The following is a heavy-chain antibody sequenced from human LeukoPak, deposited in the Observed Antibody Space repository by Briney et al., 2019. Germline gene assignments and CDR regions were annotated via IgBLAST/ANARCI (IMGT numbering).Heavy chain of an antibody. D-gene: IGHD2-2*01. J-gene: IGHJ3*02. CDR3: AKGYCSSTSCYPNAFDI. CDR2: ISWNSGSI. CDR1: GFTFDDYA. Sequence: PGRSLRLSCAASGFTFDDYAMHWVRQAPGKGLEWVSGISWNSGSIVYADSVKGRFTISRDNAKNSLYLQMNSLRAEDMALYYCAKGYCSSTSCYPNAFDIWGQGTMVTVSS. V-gene: IGHV3-9*03.